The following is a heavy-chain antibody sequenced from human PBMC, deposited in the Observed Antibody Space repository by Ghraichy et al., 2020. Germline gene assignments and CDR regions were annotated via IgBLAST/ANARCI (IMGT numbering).Heavy chain of an antibody. J-gene: IGHJ5*02. V-gene: IGHV4-39*07. D-gene: IGHD2-15*01. CDR1: GGSISSSSYY. CDR3: ASRLYCSGGSCYPNNWFDP. Sequence: ESLNISCTVSGGSISSSSYYWGWIRQPPGKGLEWIGSIYYSGSTYYNPSLKSRVTISVDTSKNQFSLKLSSVTAADTAVYYCASRLYCSGGSCYPNNWFDPWGQGTLVTVSS. CDR2: IYYSGST.